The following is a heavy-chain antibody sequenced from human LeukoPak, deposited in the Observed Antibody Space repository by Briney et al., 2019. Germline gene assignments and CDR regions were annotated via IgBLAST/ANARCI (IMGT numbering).Heavy chain of an antibody. CDR2: IYHSGST. CDR3: AREKIGTGTVLGKDYYYMDV. V-gene: IGHV4-59*12. Sequence: SKTLSLTCTVSGGSISSSYWSWIRQAPGKGLEWIGYIYHSGSTNYNAALKSRVSISVDTSKNQFSLKLSSVTAADTAMYYCAREKIGTGTVLGKDYYYMDVWGKGTTVTVSS. D-gene: IGHD3-16*01. CDR1: GGSISSSY. J-gene: IGHJ6*03.